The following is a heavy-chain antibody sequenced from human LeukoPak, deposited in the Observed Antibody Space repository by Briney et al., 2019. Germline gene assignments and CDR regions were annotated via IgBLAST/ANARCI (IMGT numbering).Heavy chain of an antibody. J-gene: IGHJ5*02. D-gene: IGHD1-7*01. CDR1: SGSFSGYY. V-gene: IGHV4-34*01. CDR3: ARGRGNWDYVFLSWFDP. Sequence: SETLSLTCAVYSGSFSGYYWNWIRQPPGKGLEWIGEINHSGSTNYNPSLKSRVTISVDTSKNQFSLKLSSVTAADTAVYYCARGRGNWDYVFLSWFDPWGQGTLVTVSS. CDR2: INHSGST.